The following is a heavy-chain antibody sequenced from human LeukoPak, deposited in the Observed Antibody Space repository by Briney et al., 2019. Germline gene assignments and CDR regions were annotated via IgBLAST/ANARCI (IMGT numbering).Heavy chain of an antibody. CDR2: ISYDGGTK. CDR3: ARGTYSSSWPYYYYGMDV. J-gene: IGHJ6*02. D-gene: IGHD6-13*01. V-gene: IGHV3-30*04. CDR1: GFTFSIYA. Sequence: GGSLRLSCAASGFTFSIYAMHWVRQAPGKGLEWVAFISYDGGTKYYADSVKGRFTISRDNSKNTLYLQMNSLRAEDTAVYYCARGTYSSSWPYYYYGMDVWGQGTAVTVSS.